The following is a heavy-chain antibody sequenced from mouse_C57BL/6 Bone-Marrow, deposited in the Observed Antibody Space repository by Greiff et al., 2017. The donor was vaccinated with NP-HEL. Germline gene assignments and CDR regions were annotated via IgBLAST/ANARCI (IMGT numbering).Heavy chain of an antibody. Sequence: EVQWVESGEGLVKPGGSLKLSCAASGFTFSSYAMSWVRQTPEKRLEWVAYISSGGDYIYYADTVKGRFTISRDNARNTLYLQMSSLKSEDTAMYYCTRCYYYGSSSLWAMDYWGQGTSVTVSS. CDR2: ISSGGDYI. J-gene: IGHJ4*01. CDR3: TRCYYYGSSSLWAMDY. D-gene: IGHD1-1*01. CDR1: GFTFSSYA. V-gene: IGHV5-9-1*02.